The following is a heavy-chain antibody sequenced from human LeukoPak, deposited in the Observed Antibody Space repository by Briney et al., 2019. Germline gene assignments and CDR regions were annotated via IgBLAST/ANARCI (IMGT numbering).Heavy chain of an antibody. Sequence: GGSLRLSCAASGLAFSAYKMHWVRQAPRKGLVWVSRISTDGYTTDYADFVQGRFAASRDNTKNTWSLEMNSLRAEDTAVYYCVVGGSPGYWGQGTLVTVSS. J-gene: IGHJ4*02. V-gene: IGHV3-74*01. CDR2: ISTDGYTT. CDR3: VVGGSPGY. CDR1: GLAFSAYK. D-gene: IGHD2-15*01.